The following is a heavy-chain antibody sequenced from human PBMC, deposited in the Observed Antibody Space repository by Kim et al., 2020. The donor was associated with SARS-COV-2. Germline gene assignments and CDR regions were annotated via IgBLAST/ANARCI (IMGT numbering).Heavy chain of an antibody. Sequence: ASVKVSCKASGYTFTGYYMHWVRQAPGQGLEWMGRINPNSGGTNYAQKFQGRVTMTRDTSISTAYMELSRLRSDDTAVYYCARVFSRYSSGWGYWYFDLWGRGTLVTVSS. CDR3: ARVFSRYSSGWGYWYFDL. D-gene: IGHD6-19*01. J-gene: IGHJ2*01. CDR1: GYTFTGYY. CDR2: INPNSGGT. V-gene: IGHV1-2*06.